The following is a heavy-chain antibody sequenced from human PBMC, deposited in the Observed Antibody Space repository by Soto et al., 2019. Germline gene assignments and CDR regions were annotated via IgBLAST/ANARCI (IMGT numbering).Heavy chain of an antibody. CDR3: ARAYGDYVFDY. V-gene: IGHV4-59*01. CDR2: IYYSGST. J-gene: IGHJ4*02. CDR1: GGSISSYY. Sequence: PSXTLSLTCTVSGGSISSYYWSWIRQPPGKGLEWIGYIYYSGSTNYNPSLKSRVTISVDTSKNQFSLKLSSVTAADTAVYYCARAYGDYVFDYWGQGTLVTVSS. D-gene: IGHD4-17*01.